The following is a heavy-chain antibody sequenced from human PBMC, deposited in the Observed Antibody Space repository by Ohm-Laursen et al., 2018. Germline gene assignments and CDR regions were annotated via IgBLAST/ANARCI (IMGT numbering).Heavy chain of an antibody. CDR1: GFTFSSYA. J-gene: IGHJ4*02. V-gene: IGHV3-74*01. CDR3: MRGGLPTTDADY. CDR2: ISSDGSDT. D-gene: IGHD1-1*01. Sequence: SLRLSCAASGFTFSSYAMSWVRQAPGKGLAYVSRISSDGSDTTYADSVKGRFTISRDNARNTLYLQMNSLRAEDTAVYYCMRGGLPTTDADYWGQGTLVTVSS.